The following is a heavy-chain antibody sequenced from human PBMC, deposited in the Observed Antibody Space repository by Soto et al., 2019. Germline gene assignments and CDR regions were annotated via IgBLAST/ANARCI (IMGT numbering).Heavy chain of an antibody. CDR1: GFSLTTTGVG. V-gene: IGHV2-5*01. CDR2: IFWNDDK. J-gene: IGHJ5*02. D-gene: IGHD3-10*01. CDR3: THRLPYYPGSGSYSTAWFDA. Sequence: QITLKESGPTLVQATQTLTLTCTFSGFSLTTTGVGVGWIRQPPGKALEWLAVIFWNDDKRYSPSLQSRLTVTKDTSKNQVVLTMTNMDPMDTGTYYCTHRLPYYPGSGSYSTAWFDAWGQGSLVTVSS.